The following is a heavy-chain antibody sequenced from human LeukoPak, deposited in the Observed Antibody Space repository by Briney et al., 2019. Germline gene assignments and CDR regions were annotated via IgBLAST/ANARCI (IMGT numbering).Heavy chain of an antibody. J-gene: IGHJ3*02. CDR1: GFTFSSYA. D-gene: IGHD1-26*01. V-gene: IGHV3-7*01. CDR3: ARHRSSFPDDAFDI. Sequence: GGSLRLSCAASGFTFSSYAMSWVRQAPGKGLEWVANIKADGSEKYYVDSVRGRFTISRDNAKNSVYLQMDSLRAEDTSVYYCARHRSSFPDDAFDIWGQGTMVTVSS. CDR2: IKADGSEK.